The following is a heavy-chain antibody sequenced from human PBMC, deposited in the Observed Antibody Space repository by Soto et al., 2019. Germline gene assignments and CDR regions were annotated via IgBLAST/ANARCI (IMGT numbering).Heavy chain of an antibody. V-gene: IGHV3-7*01. J-gene: IGHJ6*02. CDR3: ARDNCYGFWSGYYRTPSYYYYAMDV. CDR2: IKEDGSEK. CDR1: GFSFNNYW. Sequence: GGSLRLSCAASGFSFNNYWMTWVRQAPGKGLEWVANIKEDGSEKYYVDSVKGRFTISRDNAKNSLYLQMNSLRAEDTAVYYCARDNCYGFWSGYYRTPSYYYYAMDVWGQGTTVTVSS. D-gene: IGHD3-3*01.